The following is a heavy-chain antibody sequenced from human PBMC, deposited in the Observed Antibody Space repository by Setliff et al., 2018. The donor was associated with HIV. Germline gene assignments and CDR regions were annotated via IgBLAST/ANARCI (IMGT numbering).Heavy chain of an antibody. CDR2: IYTDGTI. Sequence: PSETLSLTCSVSGGSISSGNYYWGWTRQPAGKGLEWIGHIYTDGTIKYNLSLKSRLTISLDTSKNQFSLKLNSETAADTAVYYCERGGQSSGYASEYWGQGTRVTVSS. CDR3: ERGGQSSGYASEY. J-gene: IGHJ4*02. V-gene: IGHV4-61*09. CDR1: GGSISSGNYY. D-gene: IGHD5-12*01.